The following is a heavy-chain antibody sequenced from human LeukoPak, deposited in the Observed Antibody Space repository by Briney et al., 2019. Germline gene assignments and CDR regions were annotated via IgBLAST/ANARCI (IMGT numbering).Heavy chain of an antibody. CDR1: GGSISSGSYY. J-gene: IGHJ4*02. D-gene: IGHD2-8*01. Sequence: SQTLSLTCTVSGGSISSGSYYWSWIRQPAGKGLEWIGRIYTSGSTNYNPSLKSRVTISVDTSKNQFSLKLSSVTAADTAVHYCARADCTNGVCYTSDYWGQGTLVTVSS. V-gene: IGHV4-61*02. CDR2: IYTSGST. CDR3: ARADCTNGVCYTSDY.